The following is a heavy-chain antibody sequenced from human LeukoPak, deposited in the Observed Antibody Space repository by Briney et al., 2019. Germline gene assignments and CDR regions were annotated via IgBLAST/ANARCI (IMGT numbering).Heavy chain of an antibody. V-gene: IGHV3-11*01. Sequence: PGGSLRLSCAASGFTFSDYYMSWIRQAPGEGMEWVSYISSSGSTIYYADSVKVRFTISRENAKNSLYLQMNSLRAEDTAVYYCARDGGPSYYYDSSGYYCGYWGEGTLVTVS. CDR3: ARDGGPSYYYDSSGYYCGY. D-gene: IGHD3-22*01. CDR2: ISSSGSTI. J-gene: IGHJ4*02. CDR1: GFTFSDYY.